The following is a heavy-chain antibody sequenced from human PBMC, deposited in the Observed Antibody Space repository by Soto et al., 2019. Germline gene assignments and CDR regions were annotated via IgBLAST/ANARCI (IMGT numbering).Heavy chain of an antibody. D-gene: IGHD3-22*01. CDR2: IDPSDSQT. V-gene: IGHV5-10-1*01. J-gene: IGHJ4*02. CDR1: GYSFAGYW. CDR3: ARQIYDSDTGPNFQYYFDS. Sequence: GGSLTLSCKVSGYSFAGYWITWVRQKPGKGLEWMGRIDPSDSQTYYSPSFRGHVTISVTKSITTVFLQWSSLRASDTAMYYCARQIYDSDTGPNFQYYFDSWGQGTPVTVSS.